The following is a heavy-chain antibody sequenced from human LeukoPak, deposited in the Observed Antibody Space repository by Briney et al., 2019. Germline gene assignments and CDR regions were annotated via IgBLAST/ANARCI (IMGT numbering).Heavy chain of an antibody. CDR2: IKQDGSEK. V-gene: IGHV3-7*01. CDR3: AKDQDGCGGDCYWDAFDI. Sequence: GGSLRLSCAAAGFTFSSYWMSWVRQAPGKGLEWVANIKQDGSEKYYVDSVKGRFTISRDNAKNSLYPQMNSLRAEDTAVYYCAKDQDGCGGDCYWDAFDIWGQGTMVTVSS. CDR1: GFTFSSYW. J-gene: IGHJ3*02. D-gene: IGHD2-21*01.